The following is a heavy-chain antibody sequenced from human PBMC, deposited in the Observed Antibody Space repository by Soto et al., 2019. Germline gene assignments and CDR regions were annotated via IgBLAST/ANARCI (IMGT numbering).Heavy chain of an antibody. J-gene: IGHJ4*02. CDR2: ISAHNGNT. CDR1: GYAFTTYG. D-gene: IGHD1-1*01. Sequence: QVHLVQSGAEVKTTGASVKVSCKGSGYAFTTYGITWVRQAPGQGLEWMGWISAHNGNTNYAQKLQGRVTVTRDTSTSTAYRELRSLRSDDTAVYYCARGRYGDYWGQGALVTVSS. CDR3: ARGRYGDY. V-gene: IGHV1-18*01.